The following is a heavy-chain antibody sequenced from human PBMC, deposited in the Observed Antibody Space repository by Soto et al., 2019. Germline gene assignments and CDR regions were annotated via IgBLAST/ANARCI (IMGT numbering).Heavy chain of an antibody. CDR2: ISGSDGST. CDR3: VRVNFRGTQLWLEAFDY. CDR1: GFTFNNYV. Sequence: EVQLLESGGGLVQPGGSLRLSCVASGFTFNNYVMAWVRQAPGKGLEWVSGISGSDGSTVYADSMKGRFSISRDNSKNTLYLQVHSLRAGDTAVYYCVRVNFRGTQLWLEAFDYWGRGTLVSVSS. V-gene: IGHV3-23*01. D-gene: IGHD3-10*01. J-gene: IGHJ4*02.